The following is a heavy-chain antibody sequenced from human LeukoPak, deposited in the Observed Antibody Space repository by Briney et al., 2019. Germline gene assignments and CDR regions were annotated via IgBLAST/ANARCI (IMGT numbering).Heavy chain of an antibody. D-gene: IGHD6-19*01. CDR3: ARESGGIDQWLVRDFDY. CDR1: GYTFTGYY. V-gene: IGHV1-2*02. Sequence: ASVKVSCKASGYTFTGYYMHWVRQAPGQGLEWMGWINPNSGGTNYAQKFQGRVTMTRDTSISTAYMELSRLKSDDTAVYYCARESGGIDQWLVRDFDYWGQGTLVTVSS. CDR2: INPNSGGT. J-gene: IGHJ4*02.